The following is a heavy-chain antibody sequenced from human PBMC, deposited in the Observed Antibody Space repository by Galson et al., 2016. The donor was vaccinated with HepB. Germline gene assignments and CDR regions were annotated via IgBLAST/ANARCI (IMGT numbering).Heavy chain of an antibody. CDR3: QRSLTLSYDFWGAMYNYYAMDV. CDR1: GYTFDNYW. J-gene: IGHJ6*02. D-gene: IGHD3-3*01. CDR2: IYPGDFDI. V-gene: IGHV5-51*01. Sequence: QSGAEVKKPGESLKISCRGSGYTFDNYWIGWVRQMSGKGLEWMGIIYPGDFDIRYSPSFQGQVTISVDKSISTAYLQWSSLTASATAIYYCQRSLTLSYDFWGAMYNYYAMDVWGQGTAVIVS.